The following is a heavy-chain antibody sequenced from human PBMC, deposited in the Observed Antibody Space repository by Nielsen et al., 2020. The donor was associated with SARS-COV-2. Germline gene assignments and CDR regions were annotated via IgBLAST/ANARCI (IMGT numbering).Heavy chain of an antibody. V-gene: IGHV3-73*01. CDR2: IRSKANNYAT. Sequence: ESLKISCAASGFSFSDSAMHWVRQASGKGLEWVGRIRSKANNYATGYAASMKGKFTISRDDSKNTAYLQMNNLRTEDTAVYYCTRVNPTSGSWFDALDIWGQGTMVTVSS. J-gene: IGHJ3*02. CDR3: TRVNPTSGSWFDALDI. CDR1: GFSFSDSA. D-gene: IGHD6-13*01.